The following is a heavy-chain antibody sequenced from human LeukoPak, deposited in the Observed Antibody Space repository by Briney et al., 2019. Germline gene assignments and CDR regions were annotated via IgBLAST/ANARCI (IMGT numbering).Heavy chain of an antibody. CDR1: GYSFTTYW. CDR3: AWSVSGANFDY. D-gene: IGHD6-19*01. V-gene: IGHV5-51*01. J-gene: IGHJ4*02. Sequence: GESLKISCKGSGYSFTTYWIGWVRQMPGKGLEWMGITYPGGSDTRYSPSFQGQVTISADKSIKTVYLQWSSLKASDTAMYYCAWSVSGANFDYWGQGTLVTVSS. CDR2: TYPGGSDT.